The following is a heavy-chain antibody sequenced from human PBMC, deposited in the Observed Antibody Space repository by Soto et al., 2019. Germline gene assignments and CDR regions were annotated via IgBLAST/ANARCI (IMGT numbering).Heavy chain of an antibody. V-gene: IGHV4-34*01. Sequence: PSETLSLTCAVYGGSFSGYDGSWIGQPPGKGLEWIGEINHSGSTNYNPSLKSRVTISVDTSKNQFSLKLSSVTAADTAVYYCARGRDYGDYVAYFDYWGQGTLVTVSS. CDR2: INHSGST. D-gene: IGHD4-17*01. J-gene: IGHJ4*02. CDR3: ARGRDYGDYVAYFDY. CDR1: GGSFSGYD.